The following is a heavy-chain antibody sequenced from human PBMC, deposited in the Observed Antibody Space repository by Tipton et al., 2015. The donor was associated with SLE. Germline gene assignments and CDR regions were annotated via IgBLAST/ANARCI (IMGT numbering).Heavy chain of an antibody. CDR1: GGSFSGYY. D-gene: IGHD1-26*01. CDR2: INHSGSP. CDR3: ARGPPTIVGATLGLDS. J-gene: IGHJ4*02. Sequence: LRLSCAVYGGSFSGYYWSWIRQPPGKGLEWIGEINHSGSPNYNPSLKSRVTISVDTSKNQFSLKLGSVTAADTAVYYCARGPPTIVGATLGLDSWGQGTLVTVTS. V-gene: IGHV4-34*01.